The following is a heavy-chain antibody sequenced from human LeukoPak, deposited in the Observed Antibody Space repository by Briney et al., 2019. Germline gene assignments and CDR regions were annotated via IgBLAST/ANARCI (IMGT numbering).Heavy chain of an antibody. CDR1: GGSISSYY. J-gene: IGHJ4*02. CDR2: MYNRGST. V-gene: IGHV4-59*01. Sequence: SETLSLTCTVSGGSISSYYWSWIRQPPGKGLEWIGYMYNRGSTIYNPSLKSRVTISTDTSKNQFSLRLTSVTAADTAVYYCARAEKAVTGTLDSWGQGALITVSS. D-gene: IGHD6-19*01. CDR3: ARAEKAVTGTLDS.